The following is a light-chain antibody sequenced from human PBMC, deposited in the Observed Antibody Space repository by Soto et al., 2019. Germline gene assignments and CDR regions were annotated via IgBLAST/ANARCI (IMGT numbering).Light chain of an antibody. CDR3: QQFNSYPRT. Sequence: DILLTQSPSFLSASVGDRVTITCRASQDISNSLAWYQQKPGKAPKLLIYDASTLQSGVPSRFSGSGSGTEFTLTISSLQPEDFATYYCQQFNSYPRTFGPGTKVDIK. J-gene: IGKJ3*01. CDR2: DAS. CDR1: QDISNS. V-gene: IGKV1-9*01.